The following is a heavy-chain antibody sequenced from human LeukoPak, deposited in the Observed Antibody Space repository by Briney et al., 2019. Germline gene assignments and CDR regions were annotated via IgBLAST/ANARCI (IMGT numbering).Heavy chain of an antibody. V-gene: IGHV3-15*07. Sequence: PGGSLRLSCAASGFTFSSYWMNWVRQAPGKGLEWVGRIKSKTDGGTTDYAAPVKGRFTISRDDSKNTLYLQMNSLKTEDTAVYYCTTGIYSSGFKVFYYHGMDVWGQGTTVTVSS. CDR3: TTGIYSSGFKVFYYHGMDV. CDR2: IKSKTDGGTT. CDR1: GFTFSSYW. D-gene: IGHD6-19*01. J-gene: IGHJ6*02.